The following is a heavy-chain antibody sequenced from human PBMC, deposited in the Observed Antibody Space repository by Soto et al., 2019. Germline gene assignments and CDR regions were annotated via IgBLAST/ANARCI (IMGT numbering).Heavy chain of an antibody. CDR2: IYHSGST. V-gene: IGHV4-30-2*01. CDR1: GGSISSGGYS. CDR3: ATRSRDDYGGNSDWYFDL. D-gene: IGHD4-17*01. Sequence: QLQLQESGSGLVKPSQTLSLTCAVSGGSISSGGYSWSWIRQPPGKGLEWIGYIYHSGSTYYNPSRKSRVTISVDRSKNQFSLKLSSVTAADTAVYYCATRSRDDYGGNSDWYFDLWGRGTLVTVSS. J-gene: IGHJ2*01.